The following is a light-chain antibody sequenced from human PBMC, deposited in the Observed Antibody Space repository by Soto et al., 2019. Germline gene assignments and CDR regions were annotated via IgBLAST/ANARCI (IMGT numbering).Light chain of an antibody. CDR1: QSVSSY. J-gene: IGKJ2*01. CDR3: QQRSNWPPYT. V-gene: IGKV3-11*01. Sequence: EIVLTQSPATLSLSPGERATLSCRACQSVSSYLAWYQQKPGQAPRHLIYDASNRATGIPARFSGSGSGTDFTLTISSLEPEDFAVYYCQQRSNWPPYTFGQGTKLEIK. CDR2: DAS.